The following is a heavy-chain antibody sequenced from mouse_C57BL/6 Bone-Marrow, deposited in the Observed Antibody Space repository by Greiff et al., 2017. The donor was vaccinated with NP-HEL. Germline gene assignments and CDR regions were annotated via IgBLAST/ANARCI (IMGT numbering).Heavy chain of an antibody. CDR1: GFTFSDYY. V-gene: IGHV5-12*01. D-gene: IGHD1-1*02. CDR3: ARHKGSSWFAY. CDR2: ISNGGGST. Sequence: EVKLVESGGGLVQPGGSLKLSCAASGFTFSDYYMYWVRQTPEKRLEWVAYISNGGGSTYYPATVKGRFTISRDNAKNTLYLQMSRLKSEDTAMYYCARHKGSSWFAYWGQGTLVTVSA. J-gene: IGHJ3*01.